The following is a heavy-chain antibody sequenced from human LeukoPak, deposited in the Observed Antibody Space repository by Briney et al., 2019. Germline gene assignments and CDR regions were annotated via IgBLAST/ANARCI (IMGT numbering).Heavy chain of an antibody. J-gene: IGHJ4*02. CDR2: ISSSSSYI. D-gene: IGHD3-3*01. CDR1: GFTFSTYA. CDR3: ARVSSDDFWSGYPLDY. Sequence: GGSLRLSCAASGFTFSTYAMNWVRQAPGKGLEWVSSISSSSSYIYYADSVKGRFTISRDNAKNSLYLQMNSQRAEDTAVYYCARVSSDDFWSGYPLDYWGEGSLASASS. V-gene: IGHV3-21*01.